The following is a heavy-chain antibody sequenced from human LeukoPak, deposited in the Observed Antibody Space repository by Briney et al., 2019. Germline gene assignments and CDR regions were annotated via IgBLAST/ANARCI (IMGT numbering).Heavy chain of an antibody. V-gene: IGHV1-18*01. J-gene: IGHJ6*02. CDR1: GCTFTSYG. Sequence: ASVKVSCKASGCTFTSYGISWVRQAPGQGLEWMGWISAYNGNTNYAQKLQGRVTMTTDTSTSTAYMELRSLRSDDTAVYYCARDSRKADYYGMDVWGQGTTVTVSS. CDR2: ISAYNGNT. CDR3: ARDSRKADYYGMDV.